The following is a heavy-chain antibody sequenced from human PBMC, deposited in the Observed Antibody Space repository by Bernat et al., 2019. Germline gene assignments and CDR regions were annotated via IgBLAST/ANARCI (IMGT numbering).Heavy chain of an antibody. CDR1: GFPFSSYA. Sequence: EVQLLESGGGLVQPGGSLRLSCAASGFPFSSYAMSWVRQAPGKGLEWVSAISGSGGSTYYADSVKGRFTISRDNSKNTLYLQMNSLRAEDTAVYYCAKDLEQLVRGFDYWGQGTLVTVSS. CDR3: AKDLEQLVRGFDY. CDR2: ISGSGGST. D-gene: IGHD6-6*01. V-gene: IGHV3-23*01. J-gene: IGHJ4*02.